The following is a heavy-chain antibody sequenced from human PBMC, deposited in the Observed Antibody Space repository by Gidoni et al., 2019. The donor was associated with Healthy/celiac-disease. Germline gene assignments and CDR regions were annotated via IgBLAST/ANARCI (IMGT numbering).Heavy chain of an antibody. D-gene: IGHD1-7*01. J-gene: IGHJ2*01. V-gene: IGHV3-74*01. CDR2: INSDGSST. Sequence: EVQLVESGGGLVQPGGSLRLSCAASGFTFSSYWMHCVRQAPGKGLVWVSRINSDGSSTSYADSVKGRFTISRDNAKNTLYLQMNSLRAEDTAVYYCARAGWNYAYFDLWGRGTLVTVSS. CDR3: ARAGWNYAYFDL. CDR1: GFTFSSYW.